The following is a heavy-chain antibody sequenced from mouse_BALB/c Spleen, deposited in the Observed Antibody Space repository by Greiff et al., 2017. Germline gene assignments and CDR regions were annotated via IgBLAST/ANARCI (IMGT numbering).Heavy chain of an antibody. CDR3: TRGESIDYDWGYYFDY. J-gene: IGHJ2*01. D-gene: IGHD2-4*01. Sequence: VQLQQSGTVLARPGASVKMSCKASGYTFTSYWMHWVKQRPGQGLEWIGAIYPGNSDTSYNQKFKGKAKLTAVTSTSTAYMELSSLTNEDSAVYYCTRGESIDYDWGYYFDYWGQGTTLTVSS. CDR1: GYTFTSYW. CDR2: IYPGNSDT. V-gene: IGHV1-5*01.